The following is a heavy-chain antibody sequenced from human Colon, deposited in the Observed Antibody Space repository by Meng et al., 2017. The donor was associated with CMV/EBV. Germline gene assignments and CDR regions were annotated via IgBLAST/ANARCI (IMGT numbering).Heavy chain of an antibody. CDR3: ARVYSSSSGRGMDV. Sequence: GESLKISCAASGFTFSTYWMSWVRQAPGKGLEWVASIKQDGSDKYYVDSVKGRCTISRDNAKNSLYLQMNSLRAEDTAVYYCARVYSSSSGRGMDVWGQGTTVTVSS. V-gene: IGHV3-7*03. CDR1: GFTFSTYW. D-gene: IGHD6-6*01. J-gene: IGHJ6*02. CDR2: IKQDGSDK.